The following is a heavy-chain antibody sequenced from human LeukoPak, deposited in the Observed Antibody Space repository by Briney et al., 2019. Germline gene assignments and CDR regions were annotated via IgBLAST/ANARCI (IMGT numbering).Heavy chain of an antibody. CDR3: ARAGKLRFLEDAWFDY. V-gene: IGHV1-46*01. D-gene: IGHD3-3*01. CDR2: ISTSGGNT. Sequence: ASVKVSCKASGYTFTSYYMHWVRQAPGQGLEWMGIISTSGGNTGYAQKFQGRIIMTRDTSTSTVYLALSSLTSDDTAVYYCARAGKLRFLEDAWFDYWRQGPLVPVSS. J-gene: IGHJ4*02. CDR1: GYTFTSYY.